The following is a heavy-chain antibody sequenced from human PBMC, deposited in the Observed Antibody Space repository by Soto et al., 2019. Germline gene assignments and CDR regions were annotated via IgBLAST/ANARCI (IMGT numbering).Heavy chain of an antibody. CDR2: INPNSGGT. J-gene: IGHJ6*02. D-gene: IGHD3-3*01. V-gene: IGHV1-2*02. CDR1: GYTFTGYY. Sequence: ASVKVSCKASGYTFTGYYMHWVRQAPGQGLEWMGWINPNSGGTNYAQKFQGRVTMTRDTSISTAYMELSRLRSDDTAVYYCARSTRFHLPGYYYGMAVWGQGTKVTVSS. CDR3: ARSTRFHLPGYYYGMAV.